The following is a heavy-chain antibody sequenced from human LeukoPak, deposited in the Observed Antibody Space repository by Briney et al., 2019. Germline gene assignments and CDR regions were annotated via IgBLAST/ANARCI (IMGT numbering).Heavy chain of an antibody. V-gene: IGHV4-4*02. Sequence: PSETLSLTCAVSGGSISSSNWWSWVRQPPGKGLEWIGEIYHSGSTNYNPSLKSRVTISVDKSKNQFSLKLSSVTAADTAVYYCARVRVDPGLNWFDPWGQGTLVTVSS. CDR3: ARVRVDPGLNWFDP. CDR1: GGSISSSNW. CDR2: IYHSGST. J-gene: IGHJ5*02. D-gene: IGHD2-15*01.